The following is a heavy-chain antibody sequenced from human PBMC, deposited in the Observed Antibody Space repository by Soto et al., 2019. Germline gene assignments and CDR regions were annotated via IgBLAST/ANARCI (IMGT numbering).Heavy chain of an antibody. CDR1: GFSLTTSGVG. D-gene: IGHD3-3*01. Sequence: QITLNESGPTPVKPRQTLTLTCTFSGFSLTTSGVGVGWIRQSPGKAPEWLALIYWDDDKRYSPSLKSRLTITNDTSKNPVVLTMADLDPADTATYYCAHRVLRTVFGLVTTTAIYFDFWGQGTPVAVSS. J-gene: IGHJ4*02. CDR2: IYWDDDK. V-gene: IGHV2-5*02. CDR3: AHRVLRTVFGLVTTTAIYFDF.